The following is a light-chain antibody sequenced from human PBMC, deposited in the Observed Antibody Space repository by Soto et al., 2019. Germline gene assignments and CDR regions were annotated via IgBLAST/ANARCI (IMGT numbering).Light chain of an antibody. CDR1: QSIDSW. CDR3: QQYKSYWT. Sequence: DIQMTQFHSTLSASVGDSVTITCRGSQSIDSWVAWYQQKPGTAPKFLIYKASSLQSGVPSRFSGSGSGTEFTLTISSLQPDDFATYYCQQYKSYWTFGQGTKVDIK. J-gene: IGKJ1*01. CDR2: KAS. V-gene: IGKV1-5*03.